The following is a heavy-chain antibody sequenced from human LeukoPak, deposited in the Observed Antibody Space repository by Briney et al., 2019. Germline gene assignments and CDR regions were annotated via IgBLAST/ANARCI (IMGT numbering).Heavy chain of an antibody. CDR2: TRNKANSYTT. CDR1: GFTFSDHY. CDR3: ARVLGYSGYDLAY. J-gene: IGHJ4*02. V-gene: IGHV3-72*01. Sequence: PGGSLRLSCAASGFTFSDHYMDWVRQAPGKGLEWVGRTRNKANSYTTEYAASVKGRFTISRDDSKNSLYLQTNSLKTEDTAVRYCARVLGYSGYDLAYWGQGTLVTVSS. D-gene: IGHD5-12*01.